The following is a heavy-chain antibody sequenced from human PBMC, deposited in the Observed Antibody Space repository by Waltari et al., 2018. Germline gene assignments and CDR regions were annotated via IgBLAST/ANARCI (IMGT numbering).Heavy chain of an antibody. CDR3: ARGRSGSYPD. Sequence: EVQLVQSGAEVKKPGESLRISCKGSGYTFSIYWIAWVRQVPGKGLEWMCIIFPGDSDTRDSPSFQGQVTISADKSISTAYLQWSSLKASDTAIYYCARGRSGSYPDWGQGTLVTVSS. D-gene: IGHD1-26*01. CDR1: GYTFSIYW. V-gene: IGHV5-51*01. CDR2: IFPGDSDT. J-gene: IGHJ4*02.